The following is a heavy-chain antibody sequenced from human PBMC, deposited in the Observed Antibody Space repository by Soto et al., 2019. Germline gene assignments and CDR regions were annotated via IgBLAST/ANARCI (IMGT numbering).Heavy chain of an antibody. CDR1: GGSISSGGYS. CDR2: IYHSGST. Sequence: PSETLSLTCAVSGGSISSGGYSWSWNRQPPGKGLEWIGYIYHSGSTYYNPSLKSRVPISVDRSKNQFSLKLSSVTAADTAVYYCARSPNYGGGTYCFDYWGQGTLVTVSS. V-gene: IGHV4-30-2*01. D-gene: IGHD4-17*01. CDR3: ARSPNYGGGTYCFDY. J-gene: IGHJ4*02.